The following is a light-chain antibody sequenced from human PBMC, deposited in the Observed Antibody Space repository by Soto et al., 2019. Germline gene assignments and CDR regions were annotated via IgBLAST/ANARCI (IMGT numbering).Light chain of an antibody. CDR2: DAS. CDR3: HQRSNWPPT. CDR1: QSVSSY. V-gene: IGKV3-11*01. Sequence: EIVLTQSPATLSLSPGERATLSCRASQSVSSYLAWYQQKPGQAPRLLIYDASNRATGIPARFSGSGSGTDFPLTIGSLDPEGFAVYYCHQRSNWPPTFGGGTKVEIK. J-gene: IGKJ4*01.